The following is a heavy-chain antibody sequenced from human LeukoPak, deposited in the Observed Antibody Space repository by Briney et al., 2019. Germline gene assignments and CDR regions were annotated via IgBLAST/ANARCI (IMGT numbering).Heavy chain of an antibody. D-gene: IGHD6-19*01. CDR2: ISGSGGST. V-gene: IGHV3-23*01. Sequence: GGSLRLSCAASGFTFSSYAMGWVRQAPGKGLEWVSAISGSGGSTYYADSVKGRFTISRDNSKNTLYLQMNSLRAEDTAVYYCAKDHSQYSSGWYDYWGQGTLVTVSS. CDR3: AKDHSQYSSGWYDY. J-gene: IGHJ4*02. CDR1: GFTFSSYA.